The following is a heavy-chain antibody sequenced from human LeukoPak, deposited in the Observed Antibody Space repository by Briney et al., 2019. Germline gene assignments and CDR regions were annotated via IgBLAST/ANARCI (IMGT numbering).Heavy chain of an antibody. D-gene: IGHD3-10*01. CDR3: AKDLSMVRGEKPNY. V-gene: IGHV3-23*01. CDR1: GFTFSSYA. Sequence: GGSLRLSCAASGFTFSSYAMSWVRQAPGKGLEWVPAISGSGGSTYYADSVKGRFTISRDNSKNTLYLQMNSLRAEDTAVYYCAKDLSMVRGEKPNYWGQGTLVTVSS. J-gene: IGHJ4*02. CDR2: ISGSGGST.